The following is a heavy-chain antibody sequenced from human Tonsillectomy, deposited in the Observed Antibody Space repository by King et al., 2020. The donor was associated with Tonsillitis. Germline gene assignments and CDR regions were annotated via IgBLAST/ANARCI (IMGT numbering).Heavy chain of an antibody. D-gene: IGHD1-26*01. V-gene: IGHV1-69*01. CDR2: IIPIFGTA. CDR1: GGTFSSYA. CDR3: AREQGAARSWAHYGMDA. J-gene: IGHJ6*02. Sequence: VQLVESGAEVKKPGSSVKVSCKASGGTFSSYAISWVRQAPGQGLEWMGGIIPIFGTANYAQKFQGRVTITADESTSTAYMELSSLRSEDTAVYYCAREQGAARSWAHYGMDAWGQGATVTVSS.